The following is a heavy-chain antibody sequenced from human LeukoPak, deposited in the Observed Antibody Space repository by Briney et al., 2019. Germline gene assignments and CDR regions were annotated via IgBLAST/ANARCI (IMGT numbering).Heavy chain of an antibody. CDR3: ARDRDVVVPAAMTGWFDP. D-gene: IGHD2-2*01. V-gene: IGHV3-30*04. CDR2: ISYDGSNK. Sequence: GRSLRLSCAASGFTYSSYAMHWVRQAPGKGLEWVAAISYDGSNKYYADSVKGRFTISRDNSKNTLYLQMNSLRAEDTAVYYCARDRDVVVPAAMTGWFDPWGQGTLVTVSS. J-gene: IGHJ5*02. CDR1: GFTYSSYA.